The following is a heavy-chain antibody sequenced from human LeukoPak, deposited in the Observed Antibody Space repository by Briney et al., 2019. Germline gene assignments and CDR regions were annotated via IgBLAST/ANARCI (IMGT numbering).Heavy chain of an antibody. CDR2: IYTSGST. V-gene: IGHV4-61*02. CDR1: GGSISSGSYY. Sequence: PSQTLSLTCTVSGGSISSGSYYWSWIRQPAGKGLGWIGRIYTSGSTNYNPSLKSRVTISVDTSKNQFSLKLSSVTAADTAVYYCAREISSTSCYTCWFDPWGQGTLVTVSS. CDR3: AREISSTSCYTCWFDP. D-gene: IGHD2-2*02. J-gene: IGHJ5*02.